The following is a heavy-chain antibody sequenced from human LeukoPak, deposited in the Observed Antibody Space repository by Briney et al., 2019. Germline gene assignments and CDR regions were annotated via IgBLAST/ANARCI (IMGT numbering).Heavy chain of an antibody. Sequence: SQTLSLTCTVSGNSISSGDNYWSWIRQPAGKGLEWIGRIYTSGSTNYNPSLKSRVTISGDTSKNQFPLRLSSVTAADTAVYYCATHLLRFLGGDAFNLWGQGTMVTVSS. V-gene: IGHV4-61*02. CDR2: IYTSGST. CDR1: GNSISSGDNY. CDR3: ATHLLRFLGGDAFNL. D-gene: IGHD3-3*01. J-gene: IGHJ3*01.